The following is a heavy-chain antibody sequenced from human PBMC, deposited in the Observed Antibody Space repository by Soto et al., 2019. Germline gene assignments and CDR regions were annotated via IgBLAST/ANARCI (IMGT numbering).Heavy chain of an antibody. J-gene: IGHJ3*02. CDR3: AKYLLHIVVVTAILDDAFDI. V-gene: IGHV3-23*01. Sequence: EVQLLESGGGLVQPGGSLRLSCAASGFTFSSYAMSWVRQAPGKGLEWVSAISGSGGSTYYADSVKGRFTISRDNSKNTLYLQMNSLRAEDTAVYYCAKYLLHIVVVTAILDDAFDIWGQGTMVTVSS. D-gene: IGHD2-21*02. CDR1: GFTFSSYA. CDR2: ISGSGGST.